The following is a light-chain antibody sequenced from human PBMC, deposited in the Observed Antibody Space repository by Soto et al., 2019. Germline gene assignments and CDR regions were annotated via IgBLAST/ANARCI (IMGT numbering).Light chain of an antibody. V-gene: IGKV3-11*01. Sequence: EIVLTQSPATLSLSPGERATLSCRASQSVSSYLAWYQQKPGQAPRLLMYDVSNRATGIPARFSGSGSGTDFTLTIRSLEPEDLAVYYCQQRSNWPRTFGQGTKVDIK. CDR1: QSVSSY. J-gene: IGKJ1*01. CDR2: DVS. CDR3: QQRSNWPRT.